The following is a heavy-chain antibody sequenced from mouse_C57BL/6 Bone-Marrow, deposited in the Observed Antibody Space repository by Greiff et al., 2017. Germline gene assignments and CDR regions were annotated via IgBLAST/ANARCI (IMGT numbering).Heavy chain of an antibody. J-gene: IGHJ4*01. V-gene: IGHV7-3*01. CDR2: IRNNANGYTT. CDR3: ARKDYYAMDY. Sequence: EVKVVESGGGLVQPGGSLCLSCAASGFTFTDYYMSWVRQPPGKALEWLGFIRNNANGYTTEYTASVMGRFTISSDNPQSILLLKMNARRAEDTATYYCARKDYYAMDYWGKGTSVTVAS. CDR1: GFTFTDYY.